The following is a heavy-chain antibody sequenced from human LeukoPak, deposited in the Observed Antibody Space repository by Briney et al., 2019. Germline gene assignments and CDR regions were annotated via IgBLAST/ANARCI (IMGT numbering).Heavy chain of an antibody. CDR2: INAYNGNT. CDR3: ARGDYYIYMDV. CDR1: GHTFTSYG. V-gene: IGHV1-18*01. Sequence: ASVKVSCKASGHTFTSYGISWVRQAPGQGLEWMGWINAYNGNTNYAQKLQGKVTMTTDTSTSTAYMELKSLRSDDTAVYYCARGDYYIYMDVWGKGTTVTISS. J-gene: IGHJ6*03.